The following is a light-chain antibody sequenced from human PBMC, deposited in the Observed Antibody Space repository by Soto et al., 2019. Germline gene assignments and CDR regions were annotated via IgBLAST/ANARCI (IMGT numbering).Light chain of an antibody. J-gene: IGLJ3*02. Sequence: SYELTQPPSVSEAPGQTARITCGGNNIGSKTVHWYQQKAGQAPVLVVHDDTNRPSGLPERFSGSNSGNTATLTIIRVEAGDEADYYCQAWDSGSDHPGVFGGGTQLTVL. CDR3: QAWDSGSDHPGV. CDR1: NIGSKT. CDR2: DDT. V-gene: IGLV3-21*02.